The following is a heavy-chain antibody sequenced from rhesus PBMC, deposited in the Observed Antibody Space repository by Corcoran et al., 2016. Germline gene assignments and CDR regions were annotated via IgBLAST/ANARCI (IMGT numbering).Heavy chain of an antibody. V-gene: IGHV4S2*01. D-gene: IGHD6-13*01. Sequence: QVQLQESGPGLVKPSETLPLTCAVSGASIRRNYWSWIRQAPGKGLEWIGRIYGSGGSTDCNPTLTSRVTIARDTSKNRFSLKLSSVTAADTAVYYCAASWSGTRGHSLDVWGRGVLVTVSS. CDR1: GASIRRNY. J-gene: IGHJ5-2*02. CDR2: IYGSGGST. CDR3: AASWSGTRGHSLDV.